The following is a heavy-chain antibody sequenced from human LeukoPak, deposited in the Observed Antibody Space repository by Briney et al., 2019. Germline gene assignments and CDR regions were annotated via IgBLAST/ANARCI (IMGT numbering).Heavy chain of an antibody. CDR3: AKCEVSKTPYYDIQFPFDY. Sequence: HGGSLRLSCAASGFTFSSDAMSWVPAAPGKRLGWVSAISGSGGSTYYADCVKGRFTISRDNSKNTLYLQMNSLRAEDTAVYYCAKCEVSKTPYYDIQFPFDYWGQGTLVTVSS. D-gene: IGHD3-9*01. V-gene: IGHV3-23*01. J-gene: IGHJ4*02. CDR2: ISGSGGST. CDR1: GFTFSSDA.